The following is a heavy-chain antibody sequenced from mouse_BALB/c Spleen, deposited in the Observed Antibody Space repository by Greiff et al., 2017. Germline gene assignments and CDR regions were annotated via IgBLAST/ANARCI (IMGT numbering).Heavy chain of an antibody. D-gene: IGHD4-1*01. CDR3: ARMGRYYAMDY. Sequence: LVESGPELVKPGASVKMSCKASGYTFTSYVMHWVKQKPGQGLEWIGYINPYNDGTKYNEKFKGKATLTSDKSSSTAYMELSSLTSEDSAVYYCARMGRYYAMDYWGQGTSVTVSS. V-gene: IGHV1-14*01. CDR2: INPYNDGT. CDR1: GYTFTSYV. J-gene: IGHJ4*01.